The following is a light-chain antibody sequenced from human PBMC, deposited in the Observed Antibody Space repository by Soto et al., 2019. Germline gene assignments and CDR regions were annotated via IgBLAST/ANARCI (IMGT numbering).Light chain of an antibody. CDR2: DAS. Sequence: DIQMTQSPSTLSASVGDRVTITCRASQSISSWLAWYQQKPGKAPKLLIYDASSLESGVPSRFSGSGSGTEFTLTISSLHPDDFATYYCQQYNSYSRTFGQGTKVEIK. J-gene: IGKJ1*01. CDR1: QSISSW. V-gene: IGKV1-5*01. CDR3: QQYNSYSRT.